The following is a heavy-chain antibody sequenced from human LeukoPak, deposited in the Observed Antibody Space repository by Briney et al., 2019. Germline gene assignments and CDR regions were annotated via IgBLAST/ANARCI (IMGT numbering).Heavy chain of an antibody. J-gene: IGHJ5*02. CDR2: FDPEDGET. CDR1: GYTLTELS. CDR3: ATDMRKPYYYDRNGPHNWFDP. V-gene: IGHV1-24*01. D-gene: IGHD3-22*01. Sequence: ASVKVSCKVSGYTLTELSMHWVRQAPGKGLEWMGGFDPEDGETIYAQKFRGRVTMTEDTSTDTAYMELSSLRSEDTAVYYCATDMRKPYYYDRNGPHNWFDPWGQGTLVTVSS.